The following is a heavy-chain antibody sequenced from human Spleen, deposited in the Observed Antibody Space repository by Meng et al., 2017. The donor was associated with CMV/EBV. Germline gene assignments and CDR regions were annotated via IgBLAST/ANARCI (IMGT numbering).Heavy chain of an antibody. CDR1: GFTFNTYA. J-gene: IGHJ6*02. V-gene: IGHV3-30*04. Sequence: LSLTCAASGFTFNTYAMHWVRQAPGKGLEWVAVISYDGSNKYTADSVQGRLTISRDNSKNNLYLQMNSLTVEDTAVYYCVRDQGGESMIAVLIERFGMDVWGQGTTVTVSS. CDR2: ISYDGSNK. D-gene: IGHD3-22*01. CDR3: VRDQGGESMIAVLIERFGMDV.